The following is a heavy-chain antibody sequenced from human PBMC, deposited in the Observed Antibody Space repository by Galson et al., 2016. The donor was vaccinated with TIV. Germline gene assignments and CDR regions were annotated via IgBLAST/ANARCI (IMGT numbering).Heavy chain of an antibody. CDR1: GLSVSINY. Sequence: SLRLSCAASGLSVSINYLTWVRQAPGKGLEWVSLISDGGTTYYPDSVKGRFTISRDNSKNTLYLHMNGLRAEDTAIYYCARDRVSDATYYYYYYGMDVWGQGTAVTVSS. CDR3: ARDRVSDATYYYYYYGMDV. V-gene: IGHV3-66*02. D-gene: IGHD2-15*01. CDR2: ISDGGTT. J-gene: IGHJ6*02.